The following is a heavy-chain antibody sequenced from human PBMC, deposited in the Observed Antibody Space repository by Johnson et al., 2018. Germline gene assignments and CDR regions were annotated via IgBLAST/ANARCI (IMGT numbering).Heavy chain of an antibody. CDR2: ISFDGSNK. CDR3: ATNVHYYYHGMDV. CDR1: GIAFGTYG. J-gene: IGHJ6*02. Sequence: VQLVESGGGVVQPGRSLRLSCAASGIAFGTYGMHWVRQAPGKGLEWVAVISFDGSNKYYVDSVKGRFTISRDNSNNTLYLQMNSLRAEDTAVYYCATNVHYYYHGMDVWGQGTMVTVSS. V-gene: IGHV3-30*03. D-gene: IGHD3-16*01.